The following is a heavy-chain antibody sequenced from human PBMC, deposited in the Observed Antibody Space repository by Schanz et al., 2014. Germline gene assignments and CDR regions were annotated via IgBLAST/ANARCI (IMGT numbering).Heavy chain of an antibody. CDR2: INPANGNT. D-gene: IGHD6-13*01. CDR3: ARDLIAAAESWFDP. V-gene: IGHV1-3*01. J-gene: IGHJ5*02. Sequence: QVQLVQSGPEVKKPGASVKVSCQASGYTLKDHAMHWVRQAPGQSLEWLGWINPANGNTHYSPRLNGRVSISSDTAASTVYLPVSSQKSDDTAVYYCARDLIAAAESWFDPWGQGTPITVSS. CDR1: GYTLKDHA.